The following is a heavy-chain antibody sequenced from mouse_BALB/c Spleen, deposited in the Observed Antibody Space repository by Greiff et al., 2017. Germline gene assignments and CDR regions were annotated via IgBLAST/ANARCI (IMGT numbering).Heavy chain of an antibody. J-gene: IGHJ2*01. V-gene: IGHV5-17*02. CDR1: GFTFSSFG. CDR2: ISSGSSTI. CDR3: AGGGLDY. Sequence: DVQLVESGGGLVQPGGSRKLSCAASGFTFSSFGMNWVRQAPEKGLEWVAYISSGSSTIYYADTVKGRFTISRDNPKNTLFLQMTSLRSEDTAMYYGAGGGLDYWGQGTTLTVSS.